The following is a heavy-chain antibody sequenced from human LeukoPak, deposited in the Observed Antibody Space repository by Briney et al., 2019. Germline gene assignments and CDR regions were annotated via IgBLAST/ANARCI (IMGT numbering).Heavy chain of an antibody. CDR2: INSDGSSS. CDR3: ARDKIAAAGTDYYYGMDV. D-gene: IGHD6-13*01. J-gene: IGHJ6*02. V-gene: IGHV3-74*01. Sequence: PGGSLRLSCAASGFIFSNSWMHWVRQAPGKGLVWVSRINSDGSSSNYAEAVKGRFTISRDNAKNSLYLQMNSLRAEDTAVYYCARDKIAAAGTDYYYGMDVWGQGTTVTVSS. CDR1: GFIFSNSW.